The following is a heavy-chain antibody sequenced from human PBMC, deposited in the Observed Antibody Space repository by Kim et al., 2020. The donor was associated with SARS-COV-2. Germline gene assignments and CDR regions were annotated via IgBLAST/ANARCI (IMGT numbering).Heavy chain of an antibody. V-gene: IGHV3-30*18. D-gene: IGHD3-10*01. CDR1: VLTFRNYG. CDR2: ISYDGSNK. Sequence: GGSLRLSCAASVLTFRNYGMHWVRQAPGKGLEWVAVISYDGSNKYYADSVKDRFTISRDNSKNTLWLQMNSLRAEDTAVYYCAKGAMFWGADHDYWGQGTLVTVSS. CDR3: AKGAMFWGADHDY. J-gene: IGHJ4*02.